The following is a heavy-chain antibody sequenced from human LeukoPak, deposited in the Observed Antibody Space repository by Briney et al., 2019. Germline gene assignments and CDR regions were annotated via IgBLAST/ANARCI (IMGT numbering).Heavy chain of an antibody. D-gene: IGHD5-18*01. CDR2: INHSGST. CDR3: ASNGYSYGRTFDY. V-gene: IGHV4-34*01. J-gene: IGHJ4*02. Sequence: SETLSLTCAVYGGSFSGYYWGWIRQPPGRGLEWIGEINHSGSTNYNPSLKSRVTISVDTSKNQFSLKLSSVTAADTAVYYCASNGYSYGRTFDYWGQGTLVTVSS. CDR1: GGSFSGYY.